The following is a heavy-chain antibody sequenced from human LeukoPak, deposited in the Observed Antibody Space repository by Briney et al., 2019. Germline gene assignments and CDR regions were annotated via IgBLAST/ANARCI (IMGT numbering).Heavy chain of an antibody. J-gene: IGHJ4*02. CDR3: ARGFSEDYGDYFDY. D-gene: IGHD4-17*01. CDR1: GFTFSKYG. V-gene: IGHV3-33*08. CDR2: IWYDGSNK. Sequence: GGSLRLSCVTTGFTFSKYGMHWVRRAPGKGLEWVAVIWYDGSNKYYADSVKGRFTISRDNSKNTLYLQMNSLRADDTAVYYCARGFSEDYGDYFDYWGQGTLVTVSS.